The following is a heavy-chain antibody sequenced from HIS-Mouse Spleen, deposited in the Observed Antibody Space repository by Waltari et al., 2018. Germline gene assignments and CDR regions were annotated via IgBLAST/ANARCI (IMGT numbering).Heavy chain of an antibody. V-gene: IGHV4-39*07. CDR1: GGSISSSSYS. D-gene: IGHD6-13*01. Sequence: QLQLQESGPGLVKPSETLSLTCTVSGGSISSSSYSWGWIRQPPGKGLEWSGSIYSSGSTYYNPSLKSRVTISVDTSKNQFSLKLSSVTAADTAVYYCAREIPYSSSWYDWYFDLWGRGTLVTVSS. CDR2: IYSSGST. J-gene: IGHJ2*01. CDR3: AREIPYSSSWYDWYFDL.